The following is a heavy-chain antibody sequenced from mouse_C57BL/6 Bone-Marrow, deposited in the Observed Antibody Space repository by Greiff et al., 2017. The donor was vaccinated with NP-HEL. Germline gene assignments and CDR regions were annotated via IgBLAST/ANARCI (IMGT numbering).Heavy chain of an antibody. J-gene: IGHJ1*03. CDR2: IYPGSGST. CDR1: GYTFTSYW. Sequence: QVQLQQPGAELVKPGASVKMSCKASGYTFTSYWITWVKQRPGQGLEWIGDIYPGSGSTNYNEKFKSKATLTVDTSSSTAYMQLSSLTSEDSAVYYCARGTTPKARWYFDVWGTGTTVTVSS. V-gene: IGHV1-55*01. D-gene: IGHD3-1*01. CDR3: ARGTTPKARWYFDV.